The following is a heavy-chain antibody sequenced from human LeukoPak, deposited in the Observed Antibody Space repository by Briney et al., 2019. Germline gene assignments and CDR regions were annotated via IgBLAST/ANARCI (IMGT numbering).Heavy chain of an antibody. J-gene: IGHJ4*02. V-gene: IGHV3-23*01. CDR1: GFPFSRND. Sequence: GGSLRLSCAASGFPFSRNDMSWVRQAPGKGLEWVSSISGSGDRTYYADSVKGRFTISRDTSKNTLYLEMNSLIVEDAAVYYCAKYRGFGDSYDSWGQGTLVTVSS. CDR3: AKYRGFGDSYDS. CDR2: ISGSGDRT. D-gene: IGHD3-10*01.